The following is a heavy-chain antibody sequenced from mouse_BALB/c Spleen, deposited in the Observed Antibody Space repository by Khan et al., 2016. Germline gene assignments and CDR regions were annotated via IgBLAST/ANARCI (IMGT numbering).Heavy chain of an antibody. D-gene: IGHD1-1*01. Sequence: EVQLVESGPELVKPSQSLSLTCTVTGFSITSDYSWHWIRQFPGNKLEWMGYIHYSGSTHYNPSLKSRISITRDTSKNQFFLQLNSVTTEDTATFYCARYYYGGAPWFAYWGQGTLVTVSA. CDR3: ARYYYGGAPWFAY. V-gene: IGHV3-1*02. CDR2: IHYSGST. J-gene: IGHJ3*01. CDR1: GFSITSDYS.